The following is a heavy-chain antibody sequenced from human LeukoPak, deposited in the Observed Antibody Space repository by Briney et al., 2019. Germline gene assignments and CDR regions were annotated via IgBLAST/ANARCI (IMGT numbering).Heavy chain of an antibody. CDR3: ARVAEMATIYY. V-gene: IGHV1-2*02. Sequence: ASVKVSCKASVYTFTGYYMHWVRQAPGQELEWVGWNNTNSGGTNYAQKFQGRVTMTRDTSISTAYMELSRLRSDDTAVYYCARVAEMATIYYWGQGTLVSVSS. CDR2: NNTNSGGT. D-gene: IGHD5-24*01. J-gene: IGHJ4*02. CDR1: VYTFTGYY.